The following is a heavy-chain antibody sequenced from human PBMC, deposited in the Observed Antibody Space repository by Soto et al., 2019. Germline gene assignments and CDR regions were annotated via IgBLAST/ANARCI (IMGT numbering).Heavy chain of an antibody. D-gene: IGHD6-19*01. CDR1: GFTFSSYW. Sequence: EVQLVESGGGLVQPGGSLRLSCAASGFTFSSYWMSWVRQAPGKGLEWVANIKQDGSEKYYVDSVKGRFTISRDNAKNLLYLQMNSLRAEDTAVYYCARDDAGYSSGWYRGRAFDIWGQGTMVTVSS. V-gene: IGHV3-7*01. J-gene: IGHJ3*02. CDR2: IKQDGSEK. CDR3: ARDDAGYSSGWYRGRAFDI.